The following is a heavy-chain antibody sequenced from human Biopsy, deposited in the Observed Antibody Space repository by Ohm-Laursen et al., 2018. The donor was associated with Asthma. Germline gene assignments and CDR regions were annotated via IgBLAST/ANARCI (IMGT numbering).Heavy chain of an antibody. D-gene: IGHD2-2*01. CDR3: ARKAGSCISRTCYSLDF. V-gene: IGHV1-69*13. CDR1: GGTFNTYV. CDR2: INSVFGTT. J-gene: IGHJ4*02. Sequence: SVKVSYKSLGGTFNTYVIGWVRQTPGQGLEWMGGINSVFGTTTYPQKFQDRVTITADDSTSTVYMELSSLRSEDTAVYYCARKAGSCISRTCYSLDFWGQGTLVTVSS.